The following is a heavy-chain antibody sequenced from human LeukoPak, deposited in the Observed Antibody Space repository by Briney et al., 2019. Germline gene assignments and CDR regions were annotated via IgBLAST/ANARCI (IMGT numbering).Heavy chain of an antibody. J-gene: IGHJ4*02. CDR2: INPNSGGT. D-gene: IGHD5-12*01. CDR3: ASVYSGYDLAQLDY. V-gene: IGHV1-2*02. CDR1: GYTFTDYY. Sequence: ASVKVSCKASGYTFTDYYIHWVRQAPGQGLEWMGWINPNSGGTNYAQKFQGRVTMTRVTFINTAYMEMSRLRSDDTATYYCASVYSGYDLAQLDYWGQGTLVTVSS.